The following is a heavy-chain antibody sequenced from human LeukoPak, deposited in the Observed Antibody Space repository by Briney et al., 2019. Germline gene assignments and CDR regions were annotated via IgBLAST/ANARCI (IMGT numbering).Heavy chain of an antibody. Sequence: PGGSLRLSCEASGFTFSSYGMHWVRQAPGKGLGWVAVIWYDGSNKYYADSVKGRFTISRDNSKNTLYLQMNSLRAEDTAVYYCAKDTIAAAGIKWYYFDYWGQGTLVTVSS. J-gene: IGHJ4*02. V-gene: IGHV3-30*02. D-gene: IGHD6-13*01. CDR3: AKDTIAAAGIKWYYFDY. CDR1: GFTFSSYG. CDR2: IWYDGSNK.